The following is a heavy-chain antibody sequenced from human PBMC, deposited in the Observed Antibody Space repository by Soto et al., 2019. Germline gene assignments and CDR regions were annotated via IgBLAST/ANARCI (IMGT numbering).Heavy chain of an antibody. D-gene: IGHD2-2*01. CDR3: SKDLLFVAAAGDAFDI. CDR1: GFTFSNYA. CDR2: ISGSAGST. J-gene: IGHJ3*02. Sequence: GGSLRLSCAASGFTFSNYAMSWVRQAPGKGLEWVSSISGSAGSTYYADSMTGRFTISRDNSKNKLFLQMSSQRAADTAVEYCSKDLLFVAAAGDAFDIWGQGTMVTVSS. V-gene: IGHV3-23*01.